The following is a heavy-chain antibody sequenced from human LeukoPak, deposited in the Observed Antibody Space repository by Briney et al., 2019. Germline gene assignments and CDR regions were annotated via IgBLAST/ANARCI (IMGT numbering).Heavy chain of an antibody. J-gene: IGHJ6*04. Sequence: GGSLRLSCAASGFTFSSYAMSWVRRAPGKGLEWVSVISGSGGSTYYADSVKGRFTISRDNSKNTLYLQMNSLRAEDTAVYYCAKDLDGFGELSLDVWGKGTTVTVSS. CDR1: GFTFSSYA. V-gene: IGHV3-23*01. CDR3: AKDLDGFGELSLDV. CDR2: ISGSGGST. D-gene: IGHD3-10*01.